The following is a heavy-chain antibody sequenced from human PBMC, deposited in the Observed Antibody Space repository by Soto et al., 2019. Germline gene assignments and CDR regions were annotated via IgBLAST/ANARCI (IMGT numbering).Heavy chain of an antibody. CDR3: AKDLRRDFWSGYSAY. Sequence: GGSLRLSCAASGFTFSSYAMSWVRQAPGKGLEWVSAISGSGGSTYYADSVKGRFTISRDNSKNTLYLQMNSLRAEDTAVYYCAKDLRRDFWSGYSAYWGQGTLVTVLL. CDR1: GFTFSSYA. CDR2: ISGSGGST. J-gene: IGHJ4*02. D-gene: IGHD3-3*01. V-gene: IGHV3-23*01.